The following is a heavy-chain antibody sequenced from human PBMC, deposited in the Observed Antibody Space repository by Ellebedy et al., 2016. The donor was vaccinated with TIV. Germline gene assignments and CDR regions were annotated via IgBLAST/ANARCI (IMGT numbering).Heavy chain of an antibody. J-gene: IGHJ4*02. CDR2: IDDVNTS. CDR3: ARPHSARFAWAFDS. Sequence: GESLKISCEVSGISVTTNFLSWVRQAPGKGLEWVALIDDVNTSYYADSVKGRFTISRYNDKRTLFLEMNSLSPDDTALYFCARPHSARFAWAFDSWGQGTLVTVSS. CDR1: GISVTTNF. D-gene: IGHD3-10*02. V-gene: IGHV3-53*04.